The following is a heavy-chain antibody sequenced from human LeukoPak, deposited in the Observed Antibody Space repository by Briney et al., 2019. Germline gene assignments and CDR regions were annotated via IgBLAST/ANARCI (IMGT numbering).Heavy chain of an antibody. CDR3: ARDRSGYYYLDAFDI. V-gene: IGHV3-21*01. Sequence: PGGSLRLSCAASGFTFSSYSMNWVRQAPGKGLEWVSSISSSSSYIYYADSVKGRFTISRDNAKNSLYLQMNSLRAEDTAVYYCARDRSGYYYLDAFDIWGQGTMVTVSS. CDR2: ISSSSSYI. D-gene: IGHD3-22*01. J-gene: IGHJ3*02. CDR1: GFTFSSYS.